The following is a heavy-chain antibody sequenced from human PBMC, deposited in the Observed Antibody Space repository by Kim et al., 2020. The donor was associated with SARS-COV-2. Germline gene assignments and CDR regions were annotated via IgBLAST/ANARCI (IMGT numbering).Heavy chain of an antibody. Sequence: ASVKVSCKTSGYSFNSYGIHWVRQAPGQRLEWMGWSKAGNGNRKYSEDFQGRVTITRDTAASTAYMELSSLRSEDMAVYYCARGNWNDYGMDVWGQGTTVTVSS. D-gene: IGHD1-1*01. CDR3: ARGNWNDYGMDV. V-gene: IGHV1-3*02. CDR2: SKAGNGNR. CDR1: GYSFNSYG. J-gene: IGHJ6*02.